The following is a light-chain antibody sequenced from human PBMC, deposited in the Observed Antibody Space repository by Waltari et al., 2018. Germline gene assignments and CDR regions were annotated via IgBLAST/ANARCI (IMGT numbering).Light chain of an antibody. J-gene: IGLJ2*01. CDR1: SGHSSYA. V-gene: IGLV4-69*01. CDR2: LNSDGSP. CDR3: QTWGTGIHVV. Sequence: QLVLTQSPSASASLGASVKLTCTLSSGHSSYAIAWHQQQPEKGPRDLKKLNSDGSPGKGDGIPGRFSGSSSGAERYLTISSLQSEDEADYYCQTWGTGIHVVFGGGTKLTVL.